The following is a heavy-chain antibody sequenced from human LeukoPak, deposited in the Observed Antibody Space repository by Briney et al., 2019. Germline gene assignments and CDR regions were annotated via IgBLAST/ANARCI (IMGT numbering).Heavy chain of an antibody. CDR1: GFAFSNYA. D-gene: IGHD2/OR15-2a*01. CDR3: AKHPYSSGYYAPDY. J-gene: IGHJ4*02. CDR2: ISGSGGTT. Sequence: GGSLRLSCAASGFAFSNYALTWVRQAPGKGLKWVSVISGSGGTTYYADSVKGRFTISRDNSKNTLYLQMNSLRAEDTAVYYCAKHPYSSGYYAPDYWGQGTLVTVSS. V-gene: IGHV3-23*01.